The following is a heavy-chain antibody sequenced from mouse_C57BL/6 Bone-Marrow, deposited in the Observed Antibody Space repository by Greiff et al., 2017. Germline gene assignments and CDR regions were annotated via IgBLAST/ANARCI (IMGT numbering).Heavy chain of an antibody. D-gene: IGHD1-1*01. CDR2: INPNNGGT. CDR1: GYTFTDYY. Sequence: EVQLQQSGPELVKPGASVKISCKASGYTFTDYYMNWVKQSHGKSLEWIGDINPNNGGTSYNQKFKGKATLTVDKSSSTAYMELRSLTSEDSAVYYCARSASTTGLDYWGQGTTLTVSS. J-gene: IGHJ2*01. V-gene: IGHV1-26*01. CDR3: ARSASTTGLDY.